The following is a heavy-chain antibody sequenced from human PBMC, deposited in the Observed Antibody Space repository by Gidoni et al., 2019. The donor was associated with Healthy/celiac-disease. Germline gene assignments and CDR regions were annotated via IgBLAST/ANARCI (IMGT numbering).Heavy chain of an antibody. CDR3: ARSSGGSQNWFDP. CDR2: INPNSGGT. CDR1: GYTCTGYY. Sequence: QVQLVQSGAEVKKPGASVKVSCTASGYTCTGYYMHWVRQAPGQGLEWMGWINPNSGGTNYAQKFQGWVTMTRDTSISTAYMELSRLRSDDTAVYYCARSSGGSQNWFDPWGQGTLVTVSS. V-gene: IGHV1-2*04. J-gene: IGHJ5*02. D-gene: IGHD2-15*01.